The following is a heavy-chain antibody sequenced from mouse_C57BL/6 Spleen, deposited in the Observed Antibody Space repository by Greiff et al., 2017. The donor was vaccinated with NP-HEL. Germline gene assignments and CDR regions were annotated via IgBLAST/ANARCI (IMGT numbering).Heavy chain of an antibody. Sequence: QVQLQQSGAELARPGASVKLSCKASGYTFTSYGISWVKQRTGKGLEWIGEIYPRSGNIYYNEKFTGKVTLTADKSSSTAYMELRSLTSEDSAVYFCARETYSIFDDWGQGTTLTVSS. CDR1: GYTFTSYG. CDR2: IYPRSGNI. CDR3: ARETYSIFDD. J-gene: IGHJ2*01. D-gene: IGHD2-5*01. V-gene: IGHV1-81*01.